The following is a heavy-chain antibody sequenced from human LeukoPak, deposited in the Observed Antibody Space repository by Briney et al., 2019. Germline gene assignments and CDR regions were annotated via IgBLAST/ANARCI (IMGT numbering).Heavy chain of an antibody. V-gene: IGHV3-21*01. CDR1: GFTFSSYI. Sequence: PGGCLRLSCAASGFTFSSYIINWVRLAPGKGLEWVSSISSSSIYIYYVDSVKGRFTISRDNAKNSLYLQMNSLRAEDTAVYYCARDRGGSFDYWGQGTLVTVSS. D-gene: IGHD1-26*01. CDR3: ARDRGGSFDY. CDR2: ISSSSIYI. J-gene: IGHJ4*02.